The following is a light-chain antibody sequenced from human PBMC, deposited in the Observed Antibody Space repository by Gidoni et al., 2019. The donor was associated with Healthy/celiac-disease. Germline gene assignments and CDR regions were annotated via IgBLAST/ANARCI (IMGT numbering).Light chain of an antibody. V-gene: IGKV1-39*01. CDR1: QSITSY. J-gene: IGKJ2*01. CDR3: QQSYSTPYT. Sequence: DIPMTQSPSSLSASVGDRVTITCRASQSITSYLNWYQQKPGKAPKLLIFAASSLKSGVPSSFRGSGSGTDFTLTISSLQPEDFATYYCQQSYSTPYTCGQXTKLEIK. CDR2: AAS.